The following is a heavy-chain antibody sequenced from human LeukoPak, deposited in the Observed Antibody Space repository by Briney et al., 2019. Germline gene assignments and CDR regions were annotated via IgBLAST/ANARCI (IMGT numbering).Heavy chain of an antibody. Sequence: PSETLSLTCTVSGGSISSYYWSWIRQPPGKGLEWIGYIYYSGSTNYNPSLKSRVTISVDTSKNQFSLKLSSVTAADTAVYYCARERSTQLWFFDYWGQGTLVTVSS. D-gene: IGHD5-18*01. CDR3: ARERSTQLWFFDY. CDR2: IYYSGST. CDR1: GGSISSYY. V-gene: IGHV4-59*12. J-gene: IGHJ4*02.